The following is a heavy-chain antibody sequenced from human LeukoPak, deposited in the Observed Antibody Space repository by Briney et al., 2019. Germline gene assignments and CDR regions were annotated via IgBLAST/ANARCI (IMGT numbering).Heavy chain of an antibody. V-gene: IGHV1-2*02. J-gene: IGHJ4*02. CDR2: INPNSGGT. CDR1: GYTFTDYY. D-gene: IGHD5-12*01. CDR3: ARNSGYDFLFDY. Sequence: ASVKVSCKASGYTFTDYYIHWVRQAPGQGLEWMGWINPNSGGTNYAQKFQGRVTMTRDTSISTAYMELSRLRSDDTAVYYCARNSGYDFLFDYWGQGTLVTVSS.